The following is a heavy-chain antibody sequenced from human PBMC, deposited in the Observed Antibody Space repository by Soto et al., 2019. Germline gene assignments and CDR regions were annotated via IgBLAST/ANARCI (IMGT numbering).Heavy chain of an antibody. V-gene: IGHV3-33*01. D-gene: IGHD4-17*01. Sequence: QVQLVESGGGVVQPGRSLRLSCAASGFTFSSYGMHWVRQAPGKGLEWVAVIWYDGSNKYYVDSVKGRFTISRDNSKNTLYLQMNSLRAEDTAVYYCARTPRDYGDYYFDYWGQGTLVTVSS. CDR1: GFTFSSYG. CDR2: IWYDGSNK. J-gene: IGHJ4*02. CDR3: ARTPRDYGDYYFDY.